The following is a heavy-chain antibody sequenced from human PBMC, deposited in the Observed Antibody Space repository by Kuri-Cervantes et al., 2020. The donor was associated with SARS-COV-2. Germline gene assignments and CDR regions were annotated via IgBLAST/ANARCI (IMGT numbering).Heavy chain of an antibody. CDR2: IYTSGST. D-gene: IGHD6-19*01. CDR3: AGVNQWLASADI. Sequence: SETLSLTCTVSGGSISSGSYYWSWIRQPAGKGLEWIGRIYTSGSTNYNPSLKSRVTISVDASKNQFSLKLSSVTAADTAVYYCAGVNQWLASADIWGQGTMVTVSS. CDR1: GGSISSGSYY. V-gene: IGHV4-61*02. J-gene: IGHJ3*02.